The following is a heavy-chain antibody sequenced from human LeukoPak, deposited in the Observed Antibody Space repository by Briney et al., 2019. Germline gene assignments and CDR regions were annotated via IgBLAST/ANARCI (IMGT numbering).Heavy chain of an antibody. V-gene: IGHV1-2*02. CDR3: ARRYSSSSVGYYYYYMDV. CDR2: INPNSGGT. D-gene: IGHD6-6*01. CDR1: GYTFTSYD. J-gene: IGHJ6*03. Sequence: ASVKVSCKASGYTFTSYDINWVRQATGQGLEWMGWINPNSGGTNYAQKFQGRVTMTRDTSISTAYMELSRLRSDDTAVYYCARRYSSSSVGYYYYYMDVWGKGTTVTVSS.